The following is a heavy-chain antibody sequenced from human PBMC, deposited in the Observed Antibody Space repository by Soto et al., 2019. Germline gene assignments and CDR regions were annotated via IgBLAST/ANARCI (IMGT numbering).Heavy chain of an antibody. CDR1: GYTFTGYY. D-gene: IGHD2-15*01. CDR3: ARDRGYCSGGSCYYYYGMDV. V-gene: IGHV1-2*04. CDR2: INPNGGGT. Sequence: GASVKVSCKASGYTFTGYYMHWVRQAPGQGLEWMGWINPNGGGTNYAQKFQGWVTMTRDTSISTAYMEMSRLRSDDTAVYYCARDRGYCSGGSCYYYYGMDVWGQGTTVTVSS. J-gene: IGHJ6*02.